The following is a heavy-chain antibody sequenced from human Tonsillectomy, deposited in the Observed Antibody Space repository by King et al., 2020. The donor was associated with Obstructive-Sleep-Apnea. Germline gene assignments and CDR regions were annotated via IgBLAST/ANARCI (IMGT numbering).Heavy chain of an antibody. Sequence: QLQESGPGLVKPSETLSLTCIVSCGSISNSSYYWSWIRQPPGKGLEWIGSIYYSGSTYYNPSLESRVTISVDTAKNQFSLKLSSVTAADTAVFYCAREGRWLQFRGDDYWGQGTLVTVSS. J-gene: IGHJ4*02. CDR3: AREGRWLQFRGDDY. V-gene: IGHV4-39*07. D-gene: IGHD5-24*01. CDR1: CGSISNSSYY. CDR2: IYYSGST.